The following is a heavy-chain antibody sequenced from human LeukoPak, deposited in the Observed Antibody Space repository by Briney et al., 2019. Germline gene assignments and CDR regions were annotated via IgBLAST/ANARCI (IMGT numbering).Heavy chain of an antibody. CDR1: GSSFRSYW. CDR2: IYPGDSDT. CDR3: ATTRGVAPSANLDY. J-gene: IGHJ4*02. V-gene: IGHV5-51*01. D-gene: IGHD2-2*01. Sequence: GASLKISCKGSGSSFRSYWIGWVRRMPGKGLEWMGIIYPGDSDTSYSPSFQGQVTISADKSISTAYLQWSSLKASDTAMHYCATTRGVAPSANLDYWGQGTLVTVSS.